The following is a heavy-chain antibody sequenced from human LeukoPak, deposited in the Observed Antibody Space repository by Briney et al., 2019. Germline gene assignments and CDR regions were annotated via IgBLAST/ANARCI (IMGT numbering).Heavy chain of an antibody. CDR1: GGSISSSYTTYY. CDR3: ASGSVTTLLFDF. D-gene: IGHD3-10*01. V-gene: IGHV4-30-4*08. J-gene: IGHJ4*02. CDR2: IYYSGTT. Sequence: SETLSLTCTVSGGSISSSYTTYYWGWIRQPPGKGLEWIGYIYYSGTTDYNPSLKSRLTISVDTSKNQFSLKLSSVTGADTAVYYCASGSVTTLLFDFWGQGTLVTVSS.